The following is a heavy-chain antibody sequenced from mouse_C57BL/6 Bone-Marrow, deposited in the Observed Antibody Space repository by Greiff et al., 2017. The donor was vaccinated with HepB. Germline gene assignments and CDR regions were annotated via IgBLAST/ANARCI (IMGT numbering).Heavy chain of an antibody. CDR1: GYSFTGYY. V-gene: IGHV1-42*01. J-gene: IGHJ3*01. Sequence: EVKLMESGPELVKPGASVKISCKASGYSFTGYYMNWVKQSPEKSLEWIGEINPSTGGTTYNQKFKAKATLTVDKSSSTAYMQLKSLTSEDSAVYYCARGGYGSSPAWFAYWGQGTLVTVSA. CDR3: ARGGYGSSPAWFAY. CDR2: INPSTGGT. D-gene: IGHD1-1*01.